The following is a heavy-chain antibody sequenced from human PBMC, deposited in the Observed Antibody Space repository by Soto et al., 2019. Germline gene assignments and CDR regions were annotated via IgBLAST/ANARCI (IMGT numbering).Heavy chain of an antibody. Sequence: MSLTCTVSGGSIYRSGYYWGWIRQPPGRGLEWIGNIDYNGVTYSNPSLKSRVTISRDTSKNQFSLKLTSVTAADTALYYCGKVLVGATGHTDSDSWGPGTLVTVSS. V-gene: IGHV4-39*01. CDR1: GGSIYRSGYY. J-gene: IGHJ4*02. D-gene: IGHD2-15*01. CDR2: IDYNGVT. CDR3: GKVLVGATGHTDSDS.